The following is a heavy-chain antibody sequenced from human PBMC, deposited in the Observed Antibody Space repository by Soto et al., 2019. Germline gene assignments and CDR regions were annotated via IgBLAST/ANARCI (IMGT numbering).Heavy chain of an antibody. V-gene: IGHV4-59*01. J-gene: IGHJ6*02. Sequence: SETLSLTCTVSGGSISSYYWSWIRQPPGKGLEWIGYIYYSGSTNYNPSLKSRVTISVDTSKNQFSLKLSSVTAADTAVYYCARDPVYYGMDVWGQGTTVTVSS. CDR2: IYYSGST. CDR1: GGSISSYY. CDR3: ARDPVYYGMDV.